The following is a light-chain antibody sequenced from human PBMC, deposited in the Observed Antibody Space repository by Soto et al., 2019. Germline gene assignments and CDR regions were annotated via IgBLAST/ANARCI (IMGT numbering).Light chain of an antibody. V-gene: IGLV2-8*01. J-gene: IGLJ1*01. CDR3: SSYVGSNNLV. Sequence: QSALTQPPSASGSPGQSVTISCTGTSSDVGGYNYVSWYQQHPGKAPKLMIYEVSKRPSGVPDRLSGSKSGNTASLTVSGLQAEDEADYYCSSYVGSNNLVFGTGTKVTVL. CDR2: EVS. CDR1: SSDVGGYNY.